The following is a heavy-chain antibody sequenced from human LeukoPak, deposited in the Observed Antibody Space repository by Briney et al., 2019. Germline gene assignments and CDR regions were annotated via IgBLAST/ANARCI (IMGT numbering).Heavy chain of an antibody. J-gene: IGHJ4*02. CDR2: IKQDGSEK. D-gene: IGHD2-2*01. Sequence: GGSLRLSCAASGFTFSSYWMSWVRQAPGKGLEWVANIKQDGSEKYYVDSVKGRFTISRDNAKNSLYLQMNSLRAEDTAVYYCARDRPRYCSSTSCSTTVYYFDYWGQGTLVTVSS. CDR1: GFTFSSYW. CDR3: ARDRPRYCSSTSCSTTVYYFDY. V-gene: IGHV3-7*01.